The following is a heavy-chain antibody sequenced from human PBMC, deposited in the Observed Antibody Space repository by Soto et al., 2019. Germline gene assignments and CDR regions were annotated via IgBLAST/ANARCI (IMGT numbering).Heavy chain of an antibody. V-gene: IGHV4-31*03. CDR3: ASSDPYYFFDY. D-gene: IGHD2-21*01. CDR2: MYYTGDT. CDR1: GGSISGGGHY. Sequence: SETLSLTCTVSGGSISGGGHYWGWIRQPPGKGLEWIGFMYYTGDTYYNPSLKSRLSISVDTSMNQFSLELTSVTAADTAVYYCASSDPYYFFDYWGQGTQVTVSS. J-gene: IGHJ4*02.